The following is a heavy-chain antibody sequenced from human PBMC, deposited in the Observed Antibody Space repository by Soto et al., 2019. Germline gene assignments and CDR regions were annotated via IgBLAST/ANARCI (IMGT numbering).Heavy chain of an antibody. V-gene: IGHV1-69*08. J-gene: IGHJ4*02. D-gene: IGHD2-8*02. CDR3: AREGRAWSPYGWYFDY. CDR1: GGTFSSYT. Sequence: QVQLVQSGAEVKKPGSSVKVSCKASGGTFSSYTISWVRQAPGQGLEWMGRIIPILGIANYAQKFQGRVTITADKSTSTAYMELSSLRSEDTAVYYCAREGRAWSPYGWYFDYWGQGTLVTVSS. CDR2: IIPILGIA.